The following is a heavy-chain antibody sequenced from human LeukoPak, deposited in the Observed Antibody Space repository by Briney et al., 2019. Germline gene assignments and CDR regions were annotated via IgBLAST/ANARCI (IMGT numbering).Heavy chain of an antibody. CDR3: VRDLGGRSGH. CDR2: INEDGSTT. V-gene: IGHV3-74*01. D-gene: IGHD1-26*01. J-gene: IGHJ4*02. CDR1: GFTFSSNW. Sequence: GGSLRLSCAGSGFTFSSNWMRWVRQAPGKGLVWVSRINEDGSTTNYADSVKGRSTIFRDNAKNTLYLQMNSLRAEDTAVYYCVRDLGGRSGHWGQGTLVTVSS.